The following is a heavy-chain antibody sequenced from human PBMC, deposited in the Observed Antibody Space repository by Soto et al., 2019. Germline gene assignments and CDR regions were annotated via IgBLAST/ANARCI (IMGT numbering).Heavy chain of an antibody. CDR2: ISAVNGNT. D-gene: IGHD1-26*01. Sequence: AASVKVSCKASGYTFSNYAIHWVRQAPGQRLEWMGWISAVNGNTKYSERFQGRVTFTSDTSASTAYMELSSLRSEDTAVFYFALYSGKSSGPGPPWGHGPQVTVSS. CDR3: ALYSGKSSGPGPP. J-gene: IGHJ5*02. V-gene: IGHV1-3*01. CDR1: GYTFSNYA.